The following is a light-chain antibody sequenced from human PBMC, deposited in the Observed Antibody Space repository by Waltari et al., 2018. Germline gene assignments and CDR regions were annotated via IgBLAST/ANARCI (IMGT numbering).Light chain of an antibody. CDR2: RNN. CDR3: AAWDDSLSGVV. J-gene: IGLJ2*01. CDR1: ISNIGANY. V-gene: IGLV1-47*01. Sequence: QSVLTQPPSASGTPGQRVIISCSGSISNIGANYVYWYQQLPGTAPKLLIYRNNQRPAGVPDRFSGSKSVSSASLAISGLRSEDEAHYHCAAWDDSLSGVVFGGGTKLTVL.